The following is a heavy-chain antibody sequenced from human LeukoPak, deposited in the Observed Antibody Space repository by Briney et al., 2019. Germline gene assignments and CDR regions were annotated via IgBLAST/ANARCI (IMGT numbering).Heavy chain of an antibody. CDR2: IIPILGIA. Sequence: ASVKVSCKASGGTFSSYAISWVRQAPGQGLEWMGRIIPILGIANYAQKFQGRVTITADKSTSTAYMELSSLRSEDTAVYYCASRSGYSYGYLPWYFDLWGRGTLVTVSS. CDR1: GGTFSSYA. J-gene: IGHJ2*01. CDR3: ASRSGYSYGYLPWYFDL. V-gene: IGHV1-69*04. D-gene: IGHD5-18*01.